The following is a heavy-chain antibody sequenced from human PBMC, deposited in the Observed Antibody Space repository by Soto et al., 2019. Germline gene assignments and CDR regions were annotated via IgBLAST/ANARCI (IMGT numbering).Heavy chain of an antibody. Sequence: QVQLVESGGGVVQPGRSLRLSCAASGFTFSSYAMHWVRQAPGKGLEWVAVISYDGSNKYYADSVKGRFTISRDNSKNTLYLQMNSLRAEDTAVYYCAKGASIAAAGYFDYWGQGTLVTVSS. V-gene: IGHV3-30-3*01. D-gene: IGHD6-13*01. CDR2: ISYDGSNK. CDR1: GFTFSSYA. J-gene: IGHJ4*02. CDR3: AKGASIAAAGYFDY.